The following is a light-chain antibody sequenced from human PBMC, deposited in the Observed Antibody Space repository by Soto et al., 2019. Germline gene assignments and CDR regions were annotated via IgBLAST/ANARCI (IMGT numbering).Light chain of an antibody. Sequence: EIVMTQSPATLSVSPGEGATLSCKASQNVYNNLAWYQQRPGQPPRLLIYDESTRATGISARFSGSGYGTEFTLTISSLXXEXXXXXFCQQCRNWPLTFGGGTKVEIK. CDR2: DES. CDR1: QNVYNN. CDR3: QQCRNWPLT. J-gene: IGKJ4*01. V-gene: IGKV3-15*01.